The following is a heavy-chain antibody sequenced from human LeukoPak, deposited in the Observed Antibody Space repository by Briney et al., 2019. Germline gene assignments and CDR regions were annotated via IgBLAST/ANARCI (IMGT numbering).Heavy chain of an antibody. J-gene: IGHJ4*02. D-gene: IGHD1-26*01. CDR2: IYSSGST. CDR1: GASVSGSPYY. CDR3: AKSGGYGLIDY. Sequence: SKTLSLTCTVSGASVSGSPYYWGWIRQPPGKGLERIGSIYSSGSTYYNTSLQSRVTISIETSKNQISLRLKSVTAADTAMYYCAKSGGYGLIDYWGQGTPVTVSS. V-gene: IGHV4-39*01.